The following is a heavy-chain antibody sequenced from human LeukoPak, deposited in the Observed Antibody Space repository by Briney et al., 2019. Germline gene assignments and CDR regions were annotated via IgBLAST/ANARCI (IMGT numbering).Heavy chain of an antibody. CDR2: LYISGST. J-gene: IGHJ4*02. Sequence: SETLSLTCTVSGASVSSYYYNWIRQTAGRGLEWIGRLYISGSTDYNPSLKSRVTISVDTSNNQFSLNLNSVTAADTAVYFCARDLSGSLYFDYWGQGVLVTVSS. V-gene: IGHV4-4*07. CDR3: ARDLSGSLYFDY. D-gene: IGHD3-10*01. CDR1: GASVSSYY.